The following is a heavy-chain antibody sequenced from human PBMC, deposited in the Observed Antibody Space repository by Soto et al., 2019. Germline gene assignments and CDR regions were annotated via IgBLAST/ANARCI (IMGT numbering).Heavy chain of an antibody. CDR1: GFTFDDYA. J-gene: IGHJ4*02. Sequence: GGSLRLSCAASGFTFDDYAMHWVRQAPGKGLEWVSLISWDGGSTYYADSVKGRFTISRDNSKNSLYLQMNSLRAEDTALYYCAKDITAYYDSSGYQGVDYWGQGTLVTVS. CDR3: AKDITAYYDSSGYQGVDY. D-gene: IGHD3-22*01. CDR2: ISWDGGST. V-gene: IGHV3-43D*04.